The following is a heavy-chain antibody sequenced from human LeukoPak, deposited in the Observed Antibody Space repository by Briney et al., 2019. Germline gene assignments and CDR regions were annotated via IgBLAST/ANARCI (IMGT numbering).Heavy chain of an antibody. V-gene: IGHV3-30*02. D-gene: IGHD6-13*01. CDR1: GFTFSDYS. J-gene: IGHJ4*02. Sequence: GGSLRLSCAASGFTFSDYSMNWVRQAPGKGLEWVAFIRYDGSNKYYADSVKGRFTISRDNSKNTLYLQVNSLRAEDTAVYYCAKDLADSSSWYPMYYFDYWGQGTLVTVSS. CDR3: AKDLADSSSWYPMYYFDY. CDR2: IRYDGSNK.